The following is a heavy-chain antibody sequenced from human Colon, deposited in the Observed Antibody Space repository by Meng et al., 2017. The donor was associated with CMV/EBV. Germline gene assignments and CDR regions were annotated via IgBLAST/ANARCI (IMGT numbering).Heavy chain of an antibody. CDR2: IKEDGSGQ. D-gene: IGHD2-21*01. CDR1: GFTFTTLW. V-gene: IGHV3-7*01. Sequence: GGSLRLSCAASGFTFTTLWMTWVRQAPGKGLQWVANIKEDGSGQWYVDSVKGRFTISRDNAKQSVYLQMDSLRVEDTAVYYCVRYANSHYGMDVWGQGTTVTVSS. CDR3: VRYANSHYGMDV. J-gene: IGHJ6*02.